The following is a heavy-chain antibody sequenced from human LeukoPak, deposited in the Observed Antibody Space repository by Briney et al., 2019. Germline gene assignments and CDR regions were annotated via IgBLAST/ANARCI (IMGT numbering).Heavy chain of an antibody. J-gene: IGHJ5*02. CDR1: GGSISSYY. Sequence: PSETLSLTCTVSGGSISSYYWSWIRQPPGKGLGWIGYIYYSGSTNYNPSLKSRVTISVDTSKNQFSLKLSSATAADTAVYYCARRYCSGGSCYPHPWGQGTLVTVSS. CDR3: ARRYCSGGSCYPHP. D-gene: IGHD2-15*01. V-gene: IGHV4-59*08. CDR2: IYYSGST.